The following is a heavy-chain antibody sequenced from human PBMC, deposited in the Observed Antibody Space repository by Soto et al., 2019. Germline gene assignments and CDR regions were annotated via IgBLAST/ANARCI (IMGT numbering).Heavy chain of an antibody. CDR2: FYGGGSSST. D-gene: IGHD3-3*01. Sequence: LQLLESGGNLVHPGGSLTLSCAAAGFNFGTYTMSWVRQAPGRGPEWVAGFYGGGSSSTFYADSVKGRFPISRDTSQNMVFLQLNSLRAEDTAVYYCTKDRHPDGIWSFDCWGRGTLVTVSS. CDR1: GFNFGTYT. V-gene: IGHV3-23*03. CDR3: TKDRHPDGIWSFDC. J-gene: IGHJ4*02.